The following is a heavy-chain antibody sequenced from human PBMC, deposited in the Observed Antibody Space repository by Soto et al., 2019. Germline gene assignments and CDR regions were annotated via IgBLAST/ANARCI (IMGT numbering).Heavy chain of an antibody. CDR2: IIPIFGTA. V-gene: IGHV1-69*12. CDR3: ARADCISTSCPARYYYGMDV. Sequence: QVQLVQSGAEVKKPGSSVKVSCKASGRTFSSYAIRWVRQAPGQGLEWMGGIIPIFGTANYGQKFQGRVTITADESTSTTYMELSSLRSEDTAVYYCARADCISTSCPARYYYGMDVWSQGTTVTVSS. D-gene: IGHD2-2*01. CDR1: GRTFSSYA. J-gene: IGHJ6*02.